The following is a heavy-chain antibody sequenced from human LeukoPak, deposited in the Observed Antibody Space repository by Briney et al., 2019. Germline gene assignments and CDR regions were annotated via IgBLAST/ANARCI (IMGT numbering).Heavy chain of an antibody. J-gene: IGHJ4*02. CDR1: GFTFDDYA. Sequence: GRSLRLSCAASGFTFDDYAMHWVRQAPGKGLEWVSGISWNSGSIGYADSVKGRFTISRDNAKNSLYLQMNSLRAEDMALYYCAKGSSYDSSGYYLDYWGQGTLVTVSS. D-gene: IGHD3-22*01. CDR2: ISWNSGSI. CDR3: AKGSSYDSSGYYLDY. V-gene: IGHV3-9*03.